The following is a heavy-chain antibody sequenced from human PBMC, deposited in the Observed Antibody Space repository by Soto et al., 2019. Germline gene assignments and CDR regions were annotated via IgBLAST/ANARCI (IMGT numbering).Heavy chain of an antibody. Sequence: QVQLVQSGAEVKKPGASVKVSCKASGYTFTSYGISWVRQAPGQGLEWMGWISAYNGNTNYAQKLQGRVTMTTDTSTSTAYVELRGLRSDDTAGYYCARASLQRVGAVAGTCDYWGQGTQVTVSS. CDR2: ISAYNGNT. D-gene: IGHD6-19*01. CDR1: GYTFTSYG. V-gene: IGHV1-18*01. J-gene: IGHJ4*02. CDR3: ARASLQRVGAVAGTCDY.